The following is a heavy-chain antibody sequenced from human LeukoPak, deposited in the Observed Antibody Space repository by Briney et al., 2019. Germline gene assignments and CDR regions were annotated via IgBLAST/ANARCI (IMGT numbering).Heavy chain of an antibody. CDR1: GFTFSSYG. Sequence: GGSLRLSCAASGFTFSSYGMHWVRQAPGKGLEWVAFIRYDGSNKYYADSVKGRFTISRDNSKNTLYLQMNSLRAEDTAVYYCAKDLTYYYDSSGYYTFDSWGQGTLVTVSS. V-gene: IGHV3-30*02. D-gene: IGHD3-22*01. CDR2: IRYDGSNK. J-gene: IGHJ4*02. CDR3: AKDLTYYYDSSGYYTFDS.